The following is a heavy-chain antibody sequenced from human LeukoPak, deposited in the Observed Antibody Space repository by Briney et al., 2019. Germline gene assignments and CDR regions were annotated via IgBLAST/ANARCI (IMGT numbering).Heavy chain of an antibody. D-gene: IGHD4-11*01. CDR2: ISWNSGSI. J-gene: IGHJ6*02. CDR3: AKDIYSSSIYGMDV. CDR1: GFTFDDYA. Sequence: GGSLRLSCAASGFTFDDYAMHWVRQAPGKGLEWVSGISWNSGSIGYADSVKGRFTISRDNAKNSLYLQMNSLRAEDTALYYCAKDIYSSSIYGMDVWGQGTTVTVSS. V-gene: IGHV3-9*01.